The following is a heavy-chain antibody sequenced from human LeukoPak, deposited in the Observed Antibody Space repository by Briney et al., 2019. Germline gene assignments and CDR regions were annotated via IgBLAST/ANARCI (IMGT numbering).Heavy chain of an antibody. CDR3: ARSLPYGTTWYGRSDF. J-gene: IGHJ4*02. D-gene: IGHD6-13*01. Sequence: GGSLRLSCAVSGLTFSSFGMHWVRQAPGKGLEWVALISYDGTGKYYADSVKGRFTISRDKSKNTLYLQMNSLRAEDTAIYYCARSLPYGTTWYGRSDFWGQGTLVTVSS. V-gene: IGHV3-30*03. CDR2: ISYDGTGK. CDR1: GLTFSSFG.